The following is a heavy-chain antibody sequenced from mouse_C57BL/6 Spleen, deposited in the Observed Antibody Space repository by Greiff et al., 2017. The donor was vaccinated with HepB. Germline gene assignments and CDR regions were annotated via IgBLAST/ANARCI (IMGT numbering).Heavy chain of an antibody. CDR1: GFTFSDYY. V-gene: IGHV5-16*01. Sequence: EVMLVESEGGLVQPGSSMKLSCTASGFTFSDYYMAWVRQVPEKGLEWVANINYDGSSTYYLDSLKSRFIISRDNAKNILYLQMSSLKSEDTATYYCARGGGNYRYWYFDVWGTGTTVTVSS. CDR2: INYDGSST. D-gene: IGHD2-1*01. CDR3: ARGGGNYRYWYFDV. J-gene: IGHJ1*03.